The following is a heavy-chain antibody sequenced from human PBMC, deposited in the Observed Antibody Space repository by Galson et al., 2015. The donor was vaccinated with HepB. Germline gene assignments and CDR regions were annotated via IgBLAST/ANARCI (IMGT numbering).Heavy chain of an antibody. CDR2: IYWDDDK. CDR1: GFSLSTSVVG. J-gene: IGHJ4*02. CDR3: AHTGDHDYGDYYYPVPRREFDY. V-gene: IGHV2-5*02. Sequence: PALVKPTQTLTLTCTFSGFSLSTSVVGVGWIRQPPGKALEWLALIYWDDDKRYSPSLKSRLTITKDTSKNQVVLTMTNMDPVDTATYYCAHTGDHDYGDYYYPVPRREFDYWGQGTLVTVSS. D-gene: IGHD4-17*01.